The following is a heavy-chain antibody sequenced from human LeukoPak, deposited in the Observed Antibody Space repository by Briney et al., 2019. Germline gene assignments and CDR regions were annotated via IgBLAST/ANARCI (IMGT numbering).Heavy chain of an antibody. J-gene: IGHJ3*02. Sequence: PGGSLRLSCAASGFTFSSYEMNWVRQAPGKGLEWVSYISSSGSTIYYADSVKGRFTISRDNAKNSLYLQMNSLRAEDTAVYYCARDGKIVVVPAANDRPDAFDIWGQGTMVTVSS. CDR3: ARDGKIVVVPAANDRPDAFDI. CDR1: GFTFSSYE. CDR2: ISSSGSTI. V-gene: IGHV3-48*03. D-gene: IGHD2-2*01.